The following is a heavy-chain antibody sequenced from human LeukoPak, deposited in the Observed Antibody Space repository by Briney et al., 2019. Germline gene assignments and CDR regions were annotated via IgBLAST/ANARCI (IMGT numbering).Heavy chain of an antibody. V-gene: IGHV4-38-2*02. Sequence: SETLSLTCTVSGYSISSGYYWGWIRQPPGKGLEWIGSIYHSGSTYYNPSLKSRVTISVDTSKNQFSLKLSSVTAADTAVYYCARDLIAAAGTANWGQGTLVTVSS. CDR1: GYSISSGYY. J-gene: IGHJ4*02. CDR3: ARDLIAAAGTAN. D-gene: IGHD6-13*01. CDR2: IYHSGST.